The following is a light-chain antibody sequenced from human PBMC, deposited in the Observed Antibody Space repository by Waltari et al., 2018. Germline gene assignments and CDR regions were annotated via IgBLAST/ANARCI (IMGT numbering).Light chain of an antibody. CDR2: KAS. Sequence: DIQMTQSPSTLSASVGDRVTITCRASESVNSWLAWYLQKPGKAPKLLMYKASSLKSGVPSRFSGSGSGTEFTLTISSLQPDDFATYYCQQYNSYSLFTFGPGTTVDIK. CDR3: QQYNSYSLFT. CDR1: ESVNSW. V-gene: IGKV1-5*03. J-gene: IGKJ3*01.